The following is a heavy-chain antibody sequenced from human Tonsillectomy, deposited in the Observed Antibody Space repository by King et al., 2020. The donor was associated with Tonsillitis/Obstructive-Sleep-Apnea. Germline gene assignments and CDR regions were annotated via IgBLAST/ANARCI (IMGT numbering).Heavy chain of an antibody. CDR2: IYSGGRT. J-gene: IGHJ5*02. CDR3: ARGLWIQLWHPFDP. D-gene: IGHD5-18*01. V-gene: IGHV3-66*01. CDR1: GFTVRRNY. Sequence: VQLVQSGGGLGQPGGSLRLSCAASGFTVRRNYMSWVRQAPGKGLEWVSVIYSGGRTYYADSVKGRFTISRDNSKNTLYLQMNSLRAEDTAVYYCARGLWIQLWHPFDPWGQGTLVTVSS.